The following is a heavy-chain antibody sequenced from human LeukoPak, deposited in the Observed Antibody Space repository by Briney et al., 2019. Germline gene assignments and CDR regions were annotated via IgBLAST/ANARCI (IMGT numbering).Heavy chain of an antibody. CDR1: GFTFGNYA. CDR2: MSIDGSEK. CDR3: ARDPVEWELLLDC. D-gene: IGHD1-26*01. J-gene: IGHJ4*02. V-gene: IGHV3-7*01. Sequence: GGSLRLSCEASGFTFGNYAMNWVRQAPGKRPEWVANMSIDGSEKYYADSVKGRFTISRDNARNSVYLQMNSLRVEDTAVYYCARDPVEWELLLDCWGQGTLVTVSS.